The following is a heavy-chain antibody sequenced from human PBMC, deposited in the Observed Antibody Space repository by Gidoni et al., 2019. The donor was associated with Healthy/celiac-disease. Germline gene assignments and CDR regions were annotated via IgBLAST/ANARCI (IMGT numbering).Heavy chain of an antibody. V-gene: IGHV3-23*01. Sequence: EVQLLESGGGLVQPGGSLRLSCAAPGFTFSSYAMSWVRQAPGKGLEWVSAISGSGGSTYYADSVKGRFTISRDNSKNTLYLQMNSLRAEDTAVYYCAKDRGYSYGSFDYWGQGTLVTVSS. CDR2: ISGSGGST. D-gene: IGHD5-18*01. CDR3: AKDRGYSYGSFDY. J-gene: IGHJ4*02. CDR1: GFTFSSYA.